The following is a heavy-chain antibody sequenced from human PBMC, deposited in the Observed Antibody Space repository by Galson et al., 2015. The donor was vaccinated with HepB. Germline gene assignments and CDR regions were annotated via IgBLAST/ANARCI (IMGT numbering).Heavy chain of an antibody. CDR1: GYTFTSYA. V-gene: IGHV1-3*01. CDR2: INAGNGNT. CDR3: ARDHSSGWYEFDY. J-gene: IGHJ4*02. D-gene: IGHD6-19*01. Sequence: SVKVSCKASGYTFTSYAMHWVRQAPGQRLEWMGWINAGNGNTKYSQKFQGRVTITGDTSASTAYMELSSLRSEDTAVYYCARDHSSGWYEFDYWGQGTLVTVSS.